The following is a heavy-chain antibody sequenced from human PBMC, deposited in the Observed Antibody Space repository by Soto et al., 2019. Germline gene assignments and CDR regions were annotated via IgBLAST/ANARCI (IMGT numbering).Heavy chain of an antibody. CDR2: IYYSGST. CDR3: VRVCMVRGVSHCTWFDY. J-gene: IGHJ4*02. D-gene: IGHD3-10*01. Sequence: PSESLSLTRTFSCCSFSSSSYYWGWLRQPPGKGLEWIGSIYYSGSTCYNPYLKSRVTLSVDTSKNQFSLKLSSVTAADTAVYYCVRVCMVRGVSHCTWFDYWGQG. V-gene: IGHV4-39*01. CDR1: CCSFSSSSYY.